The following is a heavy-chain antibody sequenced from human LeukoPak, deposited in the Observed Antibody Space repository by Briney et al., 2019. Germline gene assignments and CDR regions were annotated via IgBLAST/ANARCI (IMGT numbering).Heavy chain of an antibody. D-gene: IGHD4-23*01. Sequence: PSETLSLTCTVSGGSISSSSYYWGWIRQPPGKGLEWIGSIYYSGSTYYNPSLKSRVTISVDTSKNQFSLKLSSVTAADTAVYYCARGEKTVVTLDYWGQGTLVTVSS. CDR2: IYYSGST. J-gene: IGHJ4*02. CDR1: GGSISSSSYY. CDR3: ARGEKTVVTLDY. V-gene: IGHV4-39*01.